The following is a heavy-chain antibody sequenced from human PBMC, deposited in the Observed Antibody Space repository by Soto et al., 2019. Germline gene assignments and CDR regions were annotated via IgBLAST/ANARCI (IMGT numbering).Heavy chain of an antibody. J-gene: IGHJ6*02. D-gene: IGHD3-10*01. CDR1: GFTFGSYA. CDR2: ISFDDGSNK. V-gene: IGHV3-30-3*01. Sequence: QVQLVESGGGVVQPGRSLRLSCAASGFTFGSYAMHWVRQAPGKGLQWVAFISFDDGSNKYYEDSVKGRFTISRDNSKNTLYLQMNSLRAEDTAVYYCARDLDYGSGSYLYYYYGMDVWGQGTTVTVSS. CDR3: ARDLDYGSGSYLYYYYGMDV.